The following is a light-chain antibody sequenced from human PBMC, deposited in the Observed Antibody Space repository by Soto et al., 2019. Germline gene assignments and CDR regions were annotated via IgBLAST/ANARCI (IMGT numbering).Light chain of an antibody. CDR2: EVY. Sequence: QSALTQPPSASGSPGQSVTIFCTGTSSDVGGYNYVSWYQQHPGKAPKLIIYEVYKRPSGVPDRFSGSKSGNTAALTVSGLQAEDEADYYCSSYVGTNSYVFGTGTKVTVL. CDR3: SSYVGTNSYV. J-gene: IGLJ1*01. V-gene: IGLV2-8*01. CDR1: SSDVGGYNY.